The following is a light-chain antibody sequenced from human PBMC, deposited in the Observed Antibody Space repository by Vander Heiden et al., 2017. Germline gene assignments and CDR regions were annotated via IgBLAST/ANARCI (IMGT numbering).Light chain of an antibody. CDR3: QAWDSSTAYV. CDR1: KLGDKY. CDR2: DDK. Sequence: YELTQPPSLSVSPGQTASISCSADKLGDKYASWYQQKAGQPPAVVIYDDKKRPSGIPERFSGSTSGNTATLTIGGTQAMDEADYYCQAWDSSTAYVFGTGTKVTVL. V-gene: IGLV3-1*01. J-gene: IGLJ1*01.